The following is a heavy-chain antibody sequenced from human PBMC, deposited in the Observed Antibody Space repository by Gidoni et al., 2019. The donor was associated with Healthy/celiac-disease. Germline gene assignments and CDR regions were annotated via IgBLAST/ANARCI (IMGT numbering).Heavy chain of an antibody. Sequence: QVQLVESGGGVVQPGRSLRLSCAASGFTFSSYGMQWVRQAPGKGLEWVAVIWYDGSNKYYADSVKGRFTISRDNSKNTLYLQMNSLRAEDTAVYYCARDRGQLVLNYWGQGTLVTVSS. CDR3: ARDRGQLVLNY. CDR2: IWYDGSNK. V-gene: IGHV3-33*01. D-gene: IGHD6-6*01. J-gene: IGHJ4*02. CDR1: GFTFSSYG.